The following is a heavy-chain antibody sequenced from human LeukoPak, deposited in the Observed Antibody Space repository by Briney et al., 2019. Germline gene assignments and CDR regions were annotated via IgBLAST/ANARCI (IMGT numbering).Heavy chain of an antibody. CDR2: IKQDGSEK. CDR1: GFTFGKYW. CDR3: ARAMDV. V-gene: IGHV3-7*04. Sequence: GGSLRLSCVASGFTFGKYWMSWVRQAPGKGLEWVANIKQDGSEKFYVDSVKGRFTISRDNAKNSLYLQMNSLRAEDTAVYYCARAMDVWGQGTTVTVSS. J-gene: IGHJ6*02.